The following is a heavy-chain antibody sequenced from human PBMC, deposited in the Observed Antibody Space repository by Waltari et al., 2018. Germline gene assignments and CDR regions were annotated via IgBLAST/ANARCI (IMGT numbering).Heavy chain of an antibody. D-gene: IGHD6-6*01. CDR1: AFTFSSYG. CDR3: AKDPREGRPEACDY. V-gene: IGHV3-30*02. J-gene: IGHJ4*02. Sequence: QVHLVESGGGVVQPGGSLSLSCAASAFTFSSYGLHWVRQAPGKGLEWVAFIRYDGTTKYYADSVKGRFTISRDNSKNTLYLQMNSLRAEEAAVYYCAKDPREGRPEACDYWGQGTLVTVSS. CDR2: IRYDGTTK.